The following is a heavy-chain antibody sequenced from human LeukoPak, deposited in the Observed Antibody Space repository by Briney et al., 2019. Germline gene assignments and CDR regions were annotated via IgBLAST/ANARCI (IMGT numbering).Heavy chain of an antibody. V-gene: IGHV3-11*01. CDR2: ISYSGDTI. J-gene: IGHJ4*02. Sequence: PGGSLRLSCAASEFTFSGYYMSWMRQAPGKGLEWVSYISYSGDTIYYADSVKGRFTVSRDNAKNSLYLQMNSLRAEDTAVYYCARLGIITAAGSNDYWGQGTLVTVSS. CDR3: ARLGIITAAGSNDY. CDR1: EFTFSGYY. D-gene: IGHD6-13*01.